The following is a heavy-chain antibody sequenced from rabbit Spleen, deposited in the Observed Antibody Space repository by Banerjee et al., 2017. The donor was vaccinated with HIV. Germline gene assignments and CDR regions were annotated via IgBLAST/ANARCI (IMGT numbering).Heavy chain of an antibody. D-gene: IGHD4-1*01. J-gene: IGHJ4*01. Sequence: LEESGGGLVKPEGSLTLTCKASGFSFSDRDVMCWVRQAPGKGLEWIACINTATGKPVYATWAKGRFTISTTSSTTVTLQMTSLTAADTAKYFCARDLAGAIGWNFYLWGPGTLVTVS. CDR1: GFSFSDRDV. CDR2: INTATGKP. V-gene: IGHV1S45*01. CDR3: ARDLAGAIGWNFYL.